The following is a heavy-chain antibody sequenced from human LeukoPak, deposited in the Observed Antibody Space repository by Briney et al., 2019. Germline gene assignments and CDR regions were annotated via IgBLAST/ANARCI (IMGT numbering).Heavy chain of an antibody. D-gene: IGHD4-17*01. J-gene: IGHJ4*02. CDR1: GFTFSDYY. CDR2: ISSSGSTI. Sequence: GGSLRLSCAASGFTFSDYYMSWIRQAPGKGLEWVSYISSSGSTIYYADSVKGRFTISRDNAKNSLYLQMNSLRAEDTAVYYCARGLSMLTVTTLPLSVWGQGTLVTVSS. CDR3: ARGLSMLTVTTLPLSV. V-gene: IGHV3-11*04.